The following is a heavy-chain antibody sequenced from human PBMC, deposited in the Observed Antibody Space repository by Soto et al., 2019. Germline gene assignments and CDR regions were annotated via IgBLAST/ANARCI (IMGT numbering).Heavy chain of an antibody. CDR1: GFTFSSYA. CDR3: AREIGQASGIVVVPADIVFDAFDI. CDR2: ISSNGGST. V-gene: IGHV3-64*01. Sequence: PGGSLRLSCAASGFTFSSYAMHWVRQAPGKGLEYVSAISSNGGSTYYANSVKGRFTISRDNSKNTLYLQMGSLRAEDMAVYYCAREIGQASGIVVVPADIVFDAFDIWGQGTMVTVSS. J-gene: IGHJ3*02. D-gene: IGHD2-2*01.